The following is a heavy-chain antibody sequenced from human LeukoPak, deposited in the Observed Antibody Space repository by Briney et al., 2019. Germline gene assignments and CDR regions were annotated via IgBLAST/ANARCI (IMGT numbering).Heavy chain of an antibody. D-gene: IGHD3-22*01. V-gene: IGHV3-30*02. J-gene: IGHJ2*01. CDR2: IRSHGSDK. Sequence: GGSLGLSCAASGFLFGGHALMWVRQAPGKGMALEAFIRSHGSDKSYAGSVMGRFTISRDNSRNTLHLQMNTLGAEGTAVYYCARDQGSMIVVRTTNWYFDLWGRGTLVTVSS. CDR3: ARDQGSMIVVRTTNWYFDL. CDR1: GFLFGGHA.